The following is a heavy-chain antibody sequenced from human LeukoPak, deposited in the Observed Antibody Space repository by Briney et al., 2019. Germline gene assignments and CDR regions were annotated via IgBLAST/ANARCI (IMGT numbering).Heavy chain of an antibody. CDR3: ARFPIEGATPNYYYYGMDV. Sequence: PSETLSLTCTVSGGSISSSSYYWGWIRQPPGKGLEWIGSIYYSGSTYYNPSLKSRVTISVDTSKNQFSLKLSSVTAADTAVYYCARFPIEGATPNYYYYGMDVWGQGTTVTVSS. J-gene: IGHJ6*02. CDR2: IYYSGST. V-gene: IGHV4-39*07. D-gene: IGHD1-26*01. CDR1: GGSISSSSYY.